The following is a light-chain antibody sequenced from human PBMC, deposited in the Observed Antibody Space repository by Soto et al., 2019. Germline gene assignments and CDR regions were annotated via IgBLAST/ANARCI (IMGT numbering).Light chain of an antibody. J-gene: IGKJ4*01. CDR3: RQYGSSPLT. CDR2: GAS. Sequence: EIVLTQSPGTLSLSPGERATLSCRASQSVSSSYLAWYQQKPGQAPRLLIYGASSRATGIPDRFSGSGSGTDFTLTISRLEPEDFAVYYCRQYGSSPLTFGGGTKEDIK. CDR1: QSVSSSY. V-gene: IGKV3-20*01.